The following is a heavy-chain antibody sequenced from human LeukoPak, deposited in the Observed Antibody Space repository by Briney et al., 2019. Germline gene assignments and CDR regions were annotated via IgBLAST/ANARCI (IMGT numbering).Heavy chain of an antibody. D-gene: IGHD2-2*01. Sequence: SQTLSLTCAISGDSVSSNSAAWNWIRQSPSRGLEWLGRTYYRSKWYNDYAVSVKSRITINPDTSKNQLSLQLNSVTPEDTAVYYCARGDYCSSTSCYSDAFDIWGQGTMVTVSS. CDR1: GDSVSSNSAA. CDR2: TYYRSKWYN. CDR3: ARGDYCSSTSCYSDAFDI. J-gene: IGHJ3*02. V-gene: IGHV6-1*01.